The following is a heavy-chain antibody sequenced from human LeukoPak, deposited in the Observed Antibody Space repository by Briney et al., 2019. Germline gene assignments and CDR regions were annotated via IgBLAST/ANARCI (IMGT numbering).Heavy chain of an antibody. Sequence: ASVKVSCKASGYTLTGYYMHWVRQAPGQGLEWMGWINPNSGGTNYAQKFQGRVTMTRDTSISTAYMELSRLRSDDTAVYYCARVPLYSSSPWYFDYWGQGTLVTVSS. J-gene: IGHJ4*02. CDR2: INPNSGGT. CDR3: ARVPLYSSSPWYFDY. CDR1: GYTLTGYY. D-gene: IGHD6-13*01. V-gene: IGHV1-2*02.